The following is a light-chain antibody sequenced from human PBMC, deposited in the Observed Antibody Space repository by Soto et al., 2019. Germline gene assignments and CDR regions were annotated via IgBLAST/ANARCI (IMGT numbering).Light chain of an antibody. V-gene: IGKV2-28*01. CDR1: QSLLHVNGYNY. J-gene: IGKJ1*01. CDR2: LGS. CDR3: MQALQTPLT. Sequence: DIMMTQSPLSLPVTPGEPASISCRSSQSLLHVNGYNYLDWYLQKPGQSPQLLIYLGSNRASGVPDRFSGSGSGADFTLQISRVEAEDVGVYYCMQALQTPLTFCQGTKVEIK.